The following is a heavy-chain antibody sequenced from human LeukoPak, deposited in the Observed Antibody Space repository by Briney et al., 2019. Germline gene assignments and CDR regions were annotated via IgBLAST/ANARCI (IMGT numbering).Heavy chain of an antibody. CDR2: LSGSGHST. J-gene: IGHJ3*02. D-gene: IGHD6-19*01. Sequence: PGGSLRLSCAASGFTFSNYAMSWVRQAPGKGLEWVSGLSGSGHSTYYADSVKGRFTISRDNAKNTLYLQMNSLRAEDTAVYYCARVEAGRRVGDAFDIWGQGTMVTVSS. CDR1: GFTFSNYA. V-gene: IGHV3-23*01. CDR3: ARVEAGRRVGDAFDI.